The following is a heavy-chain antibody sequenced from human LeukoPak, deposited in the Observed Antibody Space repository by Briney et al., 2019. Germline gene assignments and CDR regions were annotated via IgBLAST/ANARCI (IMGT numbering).Heavy chain of an antibody. V-gene: IGHV1-24*01. Sequence: ASVKVSCKASGYTFTSYGISWVRQAPGQGLEWMGGFDPDDGETIYAQKFQGRVTMTEDTSTDTAYMELSSLRSVDTAVYYCATVGSWGEVGATNRNWFDPWGQGTLVTVSS. CDR2: FDPDDGET. D-gene: IGHD1-26*01. CDR1: GYTFTSYG. J-gene: IGHJ5*02. CDR3: ATVGSWGEVGATNRNWFDP.